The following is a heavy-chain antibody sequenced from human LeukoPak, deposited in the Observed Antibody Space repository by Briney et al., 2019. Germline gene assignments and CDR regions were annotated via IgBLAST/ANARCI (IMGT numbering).Heavy chain of an antibody. CDR2: HSHSGSA. J-gene: IGHJ4*02. Sequence: SETLSLTCTVSGASLNSDTYYWVWIPQPPGKGLEWIGTHSHSGSAYYNPSLRSRITMSLDTSENQLSLKLYSVTAADTAIYYCARYQTGTMFAVWGQGTLVTISS. D-gene: IGHD1/OR15-1a*01. V-gene: IGHV4-39*07. CDR1: GASLNSDTYY. CDR3: ARYQTGTMFAV.